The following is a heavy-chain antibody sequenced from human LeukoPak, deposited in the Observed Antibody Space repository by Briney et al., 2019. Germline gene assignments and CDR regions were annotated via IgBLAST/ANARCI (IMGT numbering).Heavy chain of an antibody. D-gene: IGHD4-17*01. CDR2: ISYDGSNK. CDR1: GFTFSSYG. J-gene: IGHJ4*02. V-gene: IGHV3-30*18. CDR3: AKCYGDYVLVYYFDY. Sequence: GGSLRLSCAASGFTFSSYGMHWVRQAPGKGLEWVAVISYDGSNKYYADSVKGRFTISRDNSKNTLYLQMNSLRAEDTAVYYCAKCYGDYVLVYYFDYWGQGTLVTVSS.